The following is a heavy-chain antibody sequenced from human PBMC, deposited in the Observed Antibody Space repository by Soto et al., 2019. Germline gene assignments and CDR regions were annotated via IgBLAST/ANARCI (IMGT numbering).Heavy chain of an antibody. CDR1: GYSFTSYW. CDR3: ARHGEEYCSGTSCYSHVVY. D-gene: IGHD2-2*02. CDR2: IDPSDSYT. V-gene: IGHV5-10-1*01. J-gene: IGHJ4*02. Sequence: GESLKISCKGSGYSFTSYWISWVRQMPGKGLEWMGRIDPSDSYTNYSPSFQGHVTISADKSISTAYLQWSSLKASDTAMYYCARHGEEYCSGTSCYSHVVYWGQGTLVTVSS.